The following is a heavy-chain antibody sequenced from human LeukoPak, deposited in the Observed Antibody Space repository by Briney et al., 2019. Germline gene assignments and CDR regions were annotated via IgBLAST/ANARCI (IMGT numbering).Heavy chain of an antibody. D-gene: IGHD6-13*01. CDR2: ISSNGGGT. V-gene: IGHV3-64*01. CDR1: GFTFSSYA. J-gene: IGHJ6*02. CDR3: ARDSRPRYYYYGMDV. Sequence: GGSLRLSCAASGFTFSSYAMHWVRQAPGKGLEYVSAISSNGGGTYYANSVKGRFTISRDNSKNTLYLQMGSLRAEDMAVYYCARDSRPRYYYYGMDVWGQGTTVTVSS.